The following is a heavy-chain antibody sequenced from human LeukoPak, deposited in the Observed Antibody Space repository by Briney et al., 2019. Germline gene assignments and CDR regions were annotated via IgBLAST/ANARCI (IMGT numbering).Heavy chain of an antibody. CDR2: IYYSGST. CDR1: GGSISSYY. V-gene: IGHV4-59*12. CDR3: ASGVGESLPEVVVVAAYSD. D-gene: IGHD2-15*01. Sequence: SETLSLTCTVSGGSISSYYWSWIRQPPGKGLEWIGYIYYSGSTNYNPSLKSRVTISVDTSKNQFSLKLSSVTAADTAVYYCASGVGESLPEVVVVAAYSDWGQGTLVTVSS. J-gene: IGHJ4*02.